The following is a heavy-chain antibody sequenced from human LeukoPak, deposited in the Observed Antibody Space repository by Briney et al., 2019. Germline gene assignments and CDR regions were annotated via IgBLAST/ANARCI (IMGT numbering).Heavy chain of an antibody. Sequence: PGGSLRLSCAASGFTFSSYSMNWVRQAPGKGLEWVSSISSSSSYIYYADSVKGRFTIPRDNAKNSLYLQMNSLRAEDTAVYYCARDRGDSYSSTTYYFDYWGQGTLVTVSS. CDR2: ISSSSSYI. CDR1: GFTFSSYS. CDR3: ARDRGDSYSSTTYYFDY. J-gene: IGHJ4*02. D-gene: IGHD2-21*02. V-gene: IGHV3-21*01.